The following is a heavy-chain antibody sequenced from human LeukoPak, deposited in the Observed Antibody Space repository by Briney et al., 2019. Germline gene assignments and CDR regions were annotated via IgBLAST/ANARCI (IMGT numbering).Heavy chain of an antibody. V-gene: IGHV3-48*03. CDR2: ISSSGSTI. CDR3: ARDSSGYYSLYYFDY. J-gene: IGHJ4*02. Sequence: GGSLRLSCAASGFTFSSYEMNWVRQAPGKGLEWVSYISSSGSTIYYADSVKGRFTISRDNAKNSLYLQMNSLRAEDTAVYYCARDSSGYYSLYYFDYWGQGTLVTVSS. D-gene: IGHD3-22*01. CDR1: GFTFSSYE.